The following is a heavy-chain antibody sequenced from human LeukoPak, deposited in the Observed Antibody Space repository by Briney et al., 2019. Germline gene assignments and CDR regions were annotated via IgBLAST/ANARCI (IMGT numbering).Heavy chain of an antibody. J-gene: IGHJ5*02. D-gene: IGHD3-10*01. V-gene: IGHV4-30-2*01. CDR1: GDSISSGAYS. Sequence: PSETLSLTCVVSGDSISSGAYSWSWIRQPPGKGLEWIGYIFHSGSTFYNPSLKSRVTISVDNSKNQFSLRLTAVTAADTAVYYCAREFWFANAPGSWLDPWGQGTLVTVSP. CDR2: IFHSGST. CDR3: AREFWFANAPGSWLDP.